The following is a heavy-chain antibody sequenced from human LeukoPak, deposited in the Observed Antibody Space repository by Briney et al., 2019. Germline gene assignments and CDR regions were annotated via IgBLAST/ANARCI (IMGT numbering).Heavy chain of an antibody. J-gene: IGHJ4*02. CDR2: ISYDGSNK. Sequence: GGSLRLSCAASGFTFSSYAMHWVRQAPGKGLEWVAVISYDGSNKYYADSVKGRFTISRDNSKNTLYLQMNSLRAEDTAVYYCARGHRLVVVIPFADYRGQGTLVTVSS. V-gene: IGHV3-30-3*01. D-gene: IGHD3-22*01. CDR3: ARGHRLVVVIPFADY. CDR1: GFTFSSYA.